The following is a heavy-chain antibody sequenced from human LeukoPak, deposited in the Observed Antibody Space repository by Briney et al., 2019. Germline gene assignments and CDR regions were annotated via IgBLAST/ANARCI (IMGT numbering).Heavy chain of an antibody. CDR3: APAGNYYYGSGSPNWFDP. D-gene: IGHD3-10*01. CDR2: ISSSSSYI. J-gene: IGHJ5*02. CDR1: GFTFSSYS. V-gene: IGHV3-21*01. Sequence: AGGSLRLSCAASGFTFSSYSMNWVRQAPGKGLEWVSSISSSSSYIYYADSVKGRFTISRDNAKNSLYLQMNSLRAEDTAVYYCAPAGNYYYGSGSPNWFDPWGQGTLVTVSS.